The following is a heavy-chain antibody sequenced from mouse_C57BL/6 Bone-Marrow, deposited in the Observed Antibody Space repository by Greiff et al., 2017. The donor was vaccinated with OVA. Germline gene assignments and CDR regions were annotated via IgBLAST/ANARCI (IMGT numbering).Heavy chain of an antibody. J-gene: IGHJ3*01. CDR3: TTHYYGSSPWFAY. V-gene: IGHV1-53*01. CDR2: INPSNGGT. Sequence: VQLQQPGPELVKPGASVKLSCKASGYTFTSYWMHWVKQRPGQGLEWIGNINPSNGGTNYNEKFKRKATLTVDTSSNTAYLQLSSLTSEDTAVYYCTTHYYGSSPWFAYWGQGTLVTVSA. CDR1: GYTFTSYW. D-gene: IGHD1-1*01.